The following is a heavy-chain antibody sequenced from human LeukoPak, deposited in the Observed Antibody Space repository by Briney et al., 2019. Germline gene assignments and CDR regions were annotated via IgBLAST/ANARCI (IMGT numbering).Heavy chain of an antibody. V-gene: IGHV3-23*01. CDR1: GFTFNMHA. Sequence: GGSLRLSCAASGFTFNMHAMSWVRQAPGKGLEWVSSISGTGGNTYSADSVKGRFTISRDNSKNTLYLQLNSLRAEDTAVYYCAKDAEVATIRGYFDYWGQGTLVTVSS. J-gene: IGHJ4*02. CDR2: ISGTGGNT. CDR3: AKDAEVATIRGYFDY. D-gene: IGHD5-24*01.